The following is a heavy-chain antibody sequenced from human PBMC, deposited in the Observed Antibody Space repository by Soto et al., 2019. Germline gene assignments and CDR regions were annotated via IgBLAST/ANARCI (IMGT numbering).Heavy chain of an antibody. CDR1: GFTFDDYA. D-gene: IGHD3-3*01. J-gene: IGHJ4*02. V-gene: IGHV3-9*01. CDR2: ISWNSGSI. Sequence: SLRLSCAASGFTFDDYAMHWVRQPPGKGLEWVSGISWNSGSIGYADSVKGRFTISRDNAKNSLYLQMNSLRAEDTALYYCAKAKYYDFWSGYSMAYFDYWGQGTLVTVSS. CDR3: AKAKYYDFWSGYSMAYFDY.